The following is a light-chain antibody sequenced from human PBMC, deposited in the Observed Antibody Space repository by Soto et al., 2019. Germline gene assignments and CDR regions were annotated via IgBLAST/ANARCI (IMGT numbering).Light chain of an antibody. CDR1: QGVSSY. CDR2: AAS. V-gene: IGKV1-39*01. CDR3: QQSYITPRT. Sequence: IQMTQSPSSLSAYLGERVTITCRASQGVSSYLNWYQHKPGKAPKLLIYAASSLQSGVPSRFSGSGSGTDFTLTITSLQPEDFAAYFCQQSYITPRTFGQGTKVEIK. J-gene: IGKJ1*01.